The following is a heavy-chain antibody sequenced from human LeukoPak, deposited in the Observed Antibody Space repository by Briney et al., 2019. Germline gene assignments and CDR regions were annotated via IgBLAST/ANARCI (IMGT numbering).Heavy chain of an antibody. Sequence: GGSLRLSCAASGFTFSNAWMSWVRQAPGKGLEWVGRIKSKTDGGTTDYAAPVKGRFTISRDDSKSTLYLQMNSLKTEDTAVYYCTTLGGSGSYGHEGFDYWGQGTLVTVSS. V-gene: IGHV3-15*01. CDR3: TTLGGSGSYGHEGFDY. J-gene: IGHJ4*02. D-gene: IGHD3-10*01. CDR2: IKSKTDGGTT. CDR1: GFTFSNAW.